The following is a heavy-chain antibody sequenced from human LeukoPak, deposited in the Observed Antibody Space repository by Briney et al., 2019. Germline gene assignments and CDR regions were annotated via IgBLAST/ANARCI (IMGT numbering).Heavy chain of an antibody. CDR2: VNSDGSRT. Sequence: PGGSLRLSCATSGFTFPTYWMHWVRQAPGKGLVWVFRVNSDGSRTDYADSVKGRFTVSRDNAKNTLYLQMNSLRAEGTAVYYCARREGYCSGGTCYFDNWGQGTLVTVSS. V-gene: IGHV3-74*01. D-gene: IGHD2-15*01. CDR3: ARREGYCSGGTCYFDN. J-gene: IGHJ4*02. CDR1: GFTFPTYW.